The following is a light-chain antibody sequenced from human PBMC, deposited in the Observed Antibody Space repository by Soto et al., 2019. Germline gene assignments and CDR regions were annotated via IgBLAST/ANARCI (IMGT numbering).Light chain of an antibody. Sequence: QSALTQPASVSGSPGQSITISCTGTSSDVGSYNFVSWYQQYPGKAPKLMIYEVSKRPSGVSNRFSGAKSGNTASLTVSGLQGEDEAEYYCSLYVGSDNWLFGGGTKLTVL. CDR3: SLYVGSDNWL. J-gene: IGLJ3*02. V-gene: IGLV2-14*02. CDR2: EVS. CDR1: SSDVGSYNF.